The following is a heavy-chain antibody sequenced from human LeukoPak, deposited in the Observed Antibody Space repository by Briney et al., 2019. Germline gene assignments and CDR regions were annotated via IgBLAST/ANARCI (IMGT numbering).Heavy chain of an antibody. CDR1: GASISSYY. D-gene: IGHD1-26*01. Sequence: SETLSLTCTVSGASISSYYWSWFRQSPGKGLESIGYIYYTGSTNYNPSLKSRVTTSVDTSKNQFSLKLNSVTAADTAVYYCATRVRPTSPGVFDIWGQGTLVTVSS. CDR3: ATRVRPTSPGVFDI. CDR2: IYYTGST. J-gene: IGHJ3*02. V-gene: IGHV4-59*01.